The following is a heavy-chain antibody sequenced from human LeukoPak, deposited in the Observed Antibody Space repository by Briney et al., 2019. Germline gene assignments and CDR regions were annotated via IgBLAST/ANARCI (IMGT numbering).Heavy chain of an antibody. CDR2: INPNSGGT. J-gene: IGHJ5*02. CDR3: ARESACGTTNCLAPADWLDP. Sequence: ASVKVSCKASGYSFTGYYMHWVRQAPGQGLEWMGWINPNSGGTNYAQKFQGRVTMTRDTSISTAYMELSRLRSDDTAVYYCARESACGTTNCLAPADWLDPWGQGTLVIVSS. CDR1: GYSFTGYY. V-gene: IGHV1-2*02. D-gene: IGHD2-2*01.